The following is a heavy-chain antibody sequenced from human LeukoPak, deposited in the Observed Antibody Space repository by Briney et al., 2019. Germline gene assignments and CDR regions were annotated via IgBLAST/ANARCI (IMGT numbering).Heavy chain of an antibody. CDR2: IYYSGST. D-gene: IGHD5-18*01. J-gene: IGHJ4*02. Sequence: PSETLSLTCTVSGDSISTYYWSWIRQPPGKGLEWIGYIYYSGSTNYNPSLKSRVTISVDTSKNQFSLKLSSVTAADTAVYYCARGGYSYGPGFDYWGQGTLVTVSS. CDR3: ARGGYSYGPGFDY. CDR1: GDSISTYY. V-gene: IGHV4-59*01.